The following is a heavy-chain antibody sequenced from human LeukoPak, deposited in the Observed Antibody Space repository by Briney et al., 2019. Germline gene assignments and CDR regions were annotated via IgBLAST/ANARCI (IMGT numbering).Heavy chain of an antibody. D-gene: IGHD3/OR15-3a*01. CDR2: ISGSGAKT. J-gene: IGHJ6*03. CDR1: GFTFSTYA. CDR3: ARGDDFLGSGYYYYMDV. Sequence: GGSLRLSCAASGFTFSTYAMNWVRQAPGKGLEWVSAISGSGAKTYYADFVKGRFTISRDNAKNSLYLQMNSLRAEDTAVYYCARGDDFLGSGYYYYMDVWGKGTTVTISS. V-gene: IGHV3-23*01.